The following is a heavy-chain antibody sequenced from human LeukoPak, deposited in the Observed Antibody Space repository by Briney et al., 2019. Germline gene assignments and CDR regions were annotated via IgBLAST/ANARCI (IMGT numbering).Heavy chain of an antibody. J-gene: IGHJ5*02. CDR3: LGYYYGSGSYWDHWFDP. Sequence: SETLSLTCAVYGGSFSGYYWSWIRQPPGKGLEWIGEINHSGSTNYNPSLKSRVTISVDTSKNQFSLKLSSVTAADTAVYYCLGYYYGSGSYWDHWFDPWGQRTLVTVSS. V-gene: IGHV4-34*01. CDR1: GGSFSGYY. CDR2: INHSGST. D-gene: IGHD3-10*01.